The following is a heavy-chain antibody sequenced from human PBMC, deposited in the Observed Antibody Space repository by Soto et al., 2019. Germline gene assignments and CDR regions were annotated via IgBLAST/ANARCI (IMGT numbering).Heavy chain of an antibody. J-gene: IGHJ4*02. V-gene: IGHV3-30-3*01. Sequence: GGSLRLSCAASGFTFSSYAMHWVRQAPGKGLEWVAVISYDGSNKYYADSVKGRFTISRDNSKNTLYLQMNGLRAEDTAVYYCARDSPWLSRAFDYWGQGTLVTVSS. CDR1: GFTFSSYA. CDR2: ISYDGSNK. CDR3: ARDSPWLSRAFDY. D-gene: IGHD6-19*01.